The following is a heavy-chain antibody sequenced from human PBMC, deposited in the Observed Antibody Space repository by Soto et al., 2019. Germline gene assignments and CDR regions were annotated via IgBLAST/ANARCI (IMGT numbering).Heavy chain of an antibody. J-gene: IGHJ6*02. CDR1: GFTFSSYA. Sequence: AGGSLRLSCAASGFTFSSYAMHWVRQAPGKGLEWVAVISYDGSNKYYADSVKGRFTISRDNSKNTLYLQMNSLRAEDTAVYYCARDSTMSGMDVWGQGTTVTVSS. CDR3: ARDSTMSGMDV. D-gene: IGHD3-10*02. CDR2: ISYDGSNK. V-gene: IGHV3-30-3*01.